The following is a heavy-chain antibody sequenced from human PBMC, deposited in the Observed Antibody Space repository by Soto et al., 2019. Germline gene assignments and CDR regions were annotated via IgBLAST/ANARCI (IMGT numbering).Heavy chain of an antibody. J-gene: IGHJ4*02. V-gene: IGHV3-48*01. Sequence: GGSLRLSCAAFGFTFSSYSMNWVRQAPGKGLEWVSYISSSSSTIYYADSVKGRFTISRDNAKNSLYLQMNSLRAEDTAIYYCVRENNGGPEFWGQGTMVTVSS. CDR2: ISSSSSTI. CDR3: VRENNGGPEF. CDR1: GFTFSSYS. D-gene: IGHD1-20*01.